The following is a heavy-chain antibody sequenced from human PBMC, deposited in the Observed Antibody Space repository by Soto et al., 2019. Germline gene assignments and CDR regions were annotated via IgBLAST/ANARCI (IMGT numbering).Heavy chain of an antibody. V-gene: IGHV4-30-2*01. CDR1: GGSISSGGYS. D-gene: IGHD3-9*01. Sequence: QLQLQESGSGLVKPSQTLSLTCAVSGGSISSGGYSWSWIRQPPGKGLEWIGYIYHSGSTYYNPSLKSRVTISVDRSKNQFSLKLSSVTAADTAVYYCARAEAEYYDILTGYPSHHAFDIWGQGTMVTVSS. J-gene: IGHJ3*02. CDR2: IYHSGST. CDR3: ARAEAEYYDILTGYPSHHAFDI.